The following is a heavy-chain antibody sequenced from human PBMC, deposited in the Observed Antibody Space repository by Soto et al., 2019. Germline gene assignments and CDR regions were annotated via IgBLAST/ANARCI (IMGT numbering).Heavy chain of an antibody. CDR1: GYSFPDYH. Sequence: ASGKVPCMASGYSFPDYHIHWLRQAPAPGLEWLGRINPKSGGTSTAQKLQGWVTVNRDRSRSTAYMELTRMRSDATAVYLCARGHYTDCYKGVCSFFYHIDTDVWGQGNTV. CDR2: INPKSGGT. V-gene: IGHV1-2*04. CDR3: ARGHYTDCYKGVCSFFYHIDTDV. J-gene: IGHJ6*02. D-gene: IGHD2-8*01.